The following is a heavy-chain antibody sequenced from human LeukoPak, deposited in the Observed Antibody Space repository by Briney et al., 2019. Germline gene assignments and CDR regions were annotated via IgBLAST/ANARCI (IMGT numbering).Heavy chain of an antibody. D-gene: IGHD4-17*01. J-gene: IGHJ4*02. Sequence: SETLSLTCAVYGGSFSGYYWSWIRQPPGKGLEWIGEINHSGSTNYNPSLKSRVTISVDTSKNQFSLNLRSVSAADTAVYYCTRGQTTDKIDYWGQGTLVTVSS. CDR1: GGSFSGYY. CDR2: INHSGST. V-gene: IGHV4-34*01. CDR3: TRGQTTDKIDY.